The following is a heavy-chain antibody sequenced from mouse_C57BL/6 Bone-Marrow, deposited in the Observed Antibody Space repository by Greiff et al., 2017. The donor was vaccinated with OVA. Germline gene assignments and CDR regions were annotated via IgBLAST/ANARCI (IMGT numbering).Heavy chain of an antibody. J-gene: IGHJ1*03. CDR2: ISYDGSN. V-gene: IGHV3-6*01. CDR3: ARDAGTFRYFDV. Sequence: EVKLQESGPGLVKPSQSLSLTCSVTGYSITSGYYWNWIRQFPGNKLEWMGYISYDGSNNYNPSLKNRISITRDTSKNQFFLKLNSVTTEDTATYYCARDAGTFRYFDVWGTGTTVTVSS. CDR1: GYSITSGYY. D-gene: IGHD4-1*01.